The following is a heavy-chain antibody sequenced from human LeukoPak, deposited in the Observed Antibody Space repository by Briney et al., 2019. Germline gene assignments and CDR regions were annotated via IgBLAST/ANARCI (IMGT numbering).Heavy chain of an antibody. CDR1: GFTFSSYE. D-gene: IGHD3-22*01. Sequence: GGSLTLSCAASGFTFSSYEMNWVRQAPGKGLEWVSYISSSGRTIYYADSVKGRFTISRDNAKNSLYLQMNSLRAEDTAVYYCARRENYYDSSGYYSHYFDYWGQGTMATVSS. CDR3: ARRENYYDSSGYYSHYFDY. V-gene: IGHV3-48*03. J-gene: IGHJ4*02. CDR2: ISSSGRTI.